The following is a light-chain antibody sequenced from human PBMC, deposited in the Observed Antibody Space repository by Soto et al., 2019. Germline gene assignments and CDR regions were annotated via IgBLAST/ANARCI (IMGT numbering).Light chain of an antibody. Sequence: QSALTQPASVSGSLGQSITISCTGTSSNIGSYNLVSWYQQHPGKAPKLTIFEATKRPSAISTRFSGSKSGNTASLTISGLQAEDEADYFCCSYAGSFTWVFGGGTKLTVL. CDR1: SSNIGSYNL. CDR2: EAT. CDR3: CSYAGSFTWV. V-gene: IGLV2-23*01. J-gene: IGLJ3*02.